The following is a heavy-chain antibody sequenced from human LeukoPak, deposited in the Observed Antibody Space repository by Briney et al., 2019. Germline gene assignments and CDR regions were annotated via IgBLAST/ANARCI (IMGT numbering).Heavy chain of an antibody. D-gene: IGHD3-9*01. CDR1: GFTFDDYA. V-gene: IGHV3-9*01. Sequence: GGSLRLSCAASGFTFDDYAMHWVRQAPGKGLEWVSGITPDGSGVDYADSVKGRFTISRDNAKNTLYLQMHSLRAEGTAVYYCTKDTTGPNDSWGQGTLVSVSS. CDR3: TKDTTGPNDS. CDR2: ITPDGSGV. J-gene: IGHJ4*02.